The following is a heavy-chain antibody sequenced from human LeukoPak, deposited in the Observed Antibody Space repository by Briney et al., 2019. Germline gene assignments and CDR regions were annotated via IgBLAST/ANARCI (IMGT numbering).Heavy chain of an antibody. J-gene: IGHJ4*02. Sequence: SETLSLTCAVYGGSFSGYYWSWIRQPPGKGLEWIGEINHSGSTNYNPSLKSRVTISVDTSKNQFSLKLSSVTAADTAVYYCARGGAYYDLWSGNTIDYWGQGTLVTVSS. V-gene: IGHV4-34*01. CDR1: GGSFSGYY. CDR3: ARGGAYYDLWSGNTIDY. D-gene: IGHD3-3*01. CDR2: INHSGST.